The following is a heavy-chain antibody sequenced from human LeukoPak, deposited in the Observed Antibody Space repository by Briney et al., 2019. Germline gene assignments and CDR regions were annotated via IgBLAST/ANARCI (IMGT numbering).Heavy chain of an antibody. CDR2: ISGSGGST. CDR1: GFTFSSYA. Sequence: PGGSLRLSCAASGFTFSSYAMSWVRQAPGKGLEWVSAISGSGGSTYYADSVKGRFTISRDNSKNTLYLQMNSLRAEDTAVYYCGSESDYVFTRRYHGPPTGGFDPWGQGTLVTVSS. J-gene: IGHJ5*02. CDR3: GSESDYVFTRRYHGPPTGGFDP. V-gene: IGHV3-23*01. D-gene: IGHD4-17*01.